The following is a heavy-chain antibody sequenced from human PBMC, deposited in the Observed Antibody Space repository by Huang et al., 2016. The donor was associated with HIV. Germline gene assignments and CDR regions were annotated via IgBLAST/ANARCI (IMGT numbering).Heavy chain of an antibody. D-gene: IGHD2-2*01. Sequence: QVQLTQSGAEVKTPGASVKVSCKVSGYTLSELSMNWVRQAPGTGLEWMGGFDPEDEETIYAQKFQGRLTMTEDTSADTAYMELASLRSEDTAVYYCATGKYGSSFNYWGQGTLVTVSS. V-gene: IGHV1-24*01. CDR3: ATGKYGSSFNY. J-gene: IGHJ4*02. CDR2: FDPEDEET. CDR1: GYTLSELS.